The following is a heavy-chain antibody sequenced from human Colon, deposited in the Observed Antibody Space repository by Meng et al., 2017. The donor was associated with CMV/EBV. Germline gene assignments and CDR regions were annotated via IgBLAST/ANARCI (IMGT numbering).Heavy chain of an antibody. D-gene: IGHD3-3*01. J-gene: IGHJ5*02. CDR1: GFTFGNFW. V-gene: IGHV3-7*01. CDR3: LGGHYTGS. Sequence: GESLKISCAASGFTFGNFWMNWVRPAPGRGLEWVANIKPDGSAEYYVDSVKGRFTISRDNPKNSLYLQMNSLKDEDTAVYYCLGGHYTGSWGQGTLVTVSS. CDR2: IKPDGSAE.